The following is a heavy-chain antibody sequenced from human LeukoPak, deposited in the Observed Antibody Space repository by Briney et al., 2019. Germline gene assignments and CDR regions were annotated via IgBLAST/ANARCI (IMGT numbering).Heavy chain of an antibody. J-gene: IGHJ4*02. CDR3: ARGSSGRYGRDY. V-gene: IGHV1-8*01. CDR2: MNPNSGNT. Sequence: ASVKVSCKASGYTFTSYDINRVRQATGQGLEWMGWMNPNSGNTGYVQKFQGRVTMTRDTSTNTAYMELSSLRSEDTAVYYCARGSSGRYGRDYWGQGTLVTVSS. CDR1: GYTFTSYD. D-gene: IGHD1-26*01.